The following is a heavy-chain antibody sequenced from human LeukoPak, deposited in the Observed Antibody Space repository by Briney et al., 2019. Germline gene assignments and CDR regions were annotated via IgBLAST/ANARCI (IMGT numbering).Heavy chain of an antibody. J-gene: IGHJ4*02. D-gene: IGHD6-13*01. CDR3: ARVSSSSWGIDY. V-gene: IGHV1-8*02. CDR1: GYTFTSYD. Sequence: ASVKVSCKASGYTFTSYDINWVRQATGQGLEWMGWMNPNSGNTGYAQKFRGRVTMTRDTSISTAYMELSRLRSDDTAVYYCARVSSSSWGIDYWGQGTLVTVSS. CDR2: MNPNSGNT.